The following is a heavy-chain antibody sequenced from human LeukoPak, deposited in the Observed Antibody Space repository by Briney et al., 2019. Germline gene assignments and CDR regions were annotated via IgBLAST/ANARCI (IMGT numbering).Heavy chain of an antibody. D-gene: IGHD3-9*01. J-gene: IGHJ6*04. CDR3: ARVPYFDWLPRYYYYGMDV. Sequence: SETLSLTCDVSGGTISSSNWWSWVRPPPGKGLEWIGEIYHSGSTNYNPSLKSRVTISVDKSKNQFSLKLSSVTAAETAVYYCARVPYFDWLPRYYYYGMDVWGKGTTVTVSS. CDR2: IYHSGST. V-gene: IGHV4-4*02. CDR1: GGTISSSNW.